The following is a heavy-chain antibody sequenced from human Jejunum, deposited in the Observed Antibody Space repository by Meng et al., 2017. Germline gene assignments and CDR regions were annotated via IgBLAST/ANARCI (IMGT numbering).Heavy chain of an antibody. CDR2: IKQDGSEK. J-gene: IGHJ4*02. CDR3: ARDLTGDYGGNF. CDR1: GFTFSSYW. Sequence: GESLKISCAASGFTFSSYWISWVRQAPGRGLEWVAHIKQDGSEKYYADSVKGRFTISRDNGKNSLYLQMNSLRAEDTAVYYCARDLTGDYGGNFWGQGTLVTVSS. V-gene: IGHV3-7*01. D-gene: IGHD4-23*01.